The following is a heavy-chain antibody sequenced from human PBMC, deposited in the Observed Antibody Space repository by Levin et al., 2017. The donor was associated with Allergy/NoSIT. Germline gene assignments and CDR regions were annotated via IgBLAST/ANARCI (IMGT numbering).Heavy chain of an antibody. CDR2: INPSGGST. V-gene: IGHV1-46*01. Sequence: ASVKVSCKASGYTFTSYYMHWVRQAPGQGLEWMGIINPSGGSTTYAQKFQGRVTMTRDTSTNTVYMELSSLRSEDTAVYYCVRGADTAVAAGGPNYWGQGTLVTVSS. J-gene: IGHJ4*02. CDR1: GYTFTSYY. D-gene: IGHD5-18*01. CDR3: VRGADTAVAAGGPNY.